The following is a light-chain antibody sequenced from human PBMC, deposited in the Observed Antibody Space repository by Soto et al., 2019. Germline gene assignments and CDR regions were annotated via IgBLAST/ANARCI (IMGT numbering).Light chain of an antibody. CDR2: GAS. CDR1: QSFSSS. CDR3: QQYNNCPRT. V-gene: IGKV3D-15*01. Sequence: EIGMTQSPATLSVSPGERCSLTCRASQSFSSSLAWYQQKPGRAPRLLIYGASSRATGIPARFSGSGSGTEFTLTISSLQSEDFATYYCQQYNNCPRTFGQGTKVDIK. J-gene: IGKJ1*01.